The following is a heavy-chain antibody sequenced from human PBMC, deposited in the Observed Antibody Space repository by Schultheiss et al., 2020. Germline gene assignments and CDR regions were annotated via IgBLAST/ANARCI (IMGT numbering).Heavy chain of an antibody. CDR2: ISYDGSNK. J-gene: IGHJ6*02. Sequence: GESLKISCAASGFTFSSYGMHWVRQAPGKGLEWVAVISYDGSNKYYADSVKGRFTISRDNSKNTLYLQMNSLRAEDTAVYYCAKGGTGTTGVFDYYYYYGMDVWGQGTTVTVSS. V-gene: IGHV3-30*18. CDR1: GFTFSSYG. CDR3: AKGGTGTTGVFDYYYYYGMDV. D-gene: IGHD1-7*01.